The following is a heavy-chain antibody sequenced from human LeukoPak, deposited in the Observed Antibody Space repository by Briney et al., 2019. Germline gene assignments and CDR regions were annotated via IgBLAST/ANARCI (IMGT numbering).Heavy chain of an antibody. CDR1: GYTFSGSY. D-gene: IGHD3-9*01. J-gene: IGHJ6*03. CDR3: ARTQRGYDILTGYYRSYYMDV. V-gene: IGHV1-2*06. Sequence: GASVKVSCKASGYTFSGSYIHWVRQAPGQGLEWLGRINPNSGGTNYAQKFQGRVTMTRDTSISTAYMELSRLRSEDTAVYYCARTQRGYDILTGYYRSYYMDVWGKGTTVTISS. CDR2: INPNSGGT.